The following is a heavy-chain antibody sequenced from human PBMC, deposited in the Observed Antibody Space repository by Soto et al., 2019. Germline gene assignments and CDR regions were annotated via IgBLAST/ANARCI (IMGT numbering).Heavy chain of an antibody. CDR2: ISGSGGST. D-gene: IGHD1-20*01. CDR3: AKDSRIKNYYYYYMDV. Sequence: PGGSLRLSCAASGFTFSSYAMSWVRQAPGKGLEWVSAISGSGGSTYYADSVKGRFTISRDNSKNTLYLQMNSLRAEDTAVYYCAKDSRIKNYYYYYMDVWGKGTTVTVSS. CDR1: GFTFSSYA. V-gene: IGHV3-23*01. J-gene: IGHJ6*03.